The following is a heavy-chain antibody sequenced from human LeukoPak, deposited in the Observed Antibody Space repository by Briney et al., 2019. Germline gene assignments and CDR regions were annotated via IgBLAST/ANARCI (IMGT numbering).Heavy chain of an antibody. Sequence: ASVKVSCKASGYTFTSYGISWVRQAPGQGLEWMGWISAYNGNTNYAQKFQGRVTMTRDMSTSTVYMELSSLRSEDTAVYYCARDWSTYYYDSSGYYPDYWGQGTLVTVSS. CDR3: ARDWSTYYYDSSGYYPDY. J-gene: IGHJ4*02. V-gene: IGHV1-18*01. CDR1: GYTFTSYG. CDR2: ISAYNGNT. D-gene: IGHD3-22*01.